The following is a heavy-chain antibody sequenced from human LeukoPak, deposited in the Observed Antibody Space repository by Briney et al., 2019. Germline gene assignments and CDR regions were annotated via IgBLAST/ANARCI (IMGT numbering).Heavy chain of an antibody. V-gene: IGHV4-59*01. CDR2: IYHSGLT. D-gene: IGHD2-15*01. CDR1: GGSISGYY. J-gene: IGHJ2*01. Sequence: KPSETLSLTCTVSGGSISGYYWSWLRQSPGKGLEWIGYIYHSGLTDYNPSLRSRLTISVDTSRNQFSLKLTSATAADTAMYYCARGQRCSRSDGGCDQWYFDLWGRGTLVTVSS. CDR3: ARGQRCSRSDGGCDQWYFDL.